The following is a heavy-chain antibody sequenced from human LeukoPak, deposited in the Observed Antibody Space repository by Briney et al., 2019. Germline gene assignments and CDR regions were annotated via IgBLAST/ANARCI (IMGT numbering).Heavy chain of an antibody. V-gene: IGHV3-53*01. CDR2: IYSGGST. CDR1: GFTVSSNY. CDR3: ARDRAVSYDSSGYYRAFDI. D-gene: IGHD3-22*01. Sequence: GGSLRLSCAASGFTVSSNYMSWVRQAPGKGLEWVSVIYSGGSTYYADSVKGRFTISRDNSKNTLYPQMNSLRAEDTAVYYCARDRAVSYDSSGYYRAFDIWGQGTMVTVSS. J-gene: IGHJ3*02.